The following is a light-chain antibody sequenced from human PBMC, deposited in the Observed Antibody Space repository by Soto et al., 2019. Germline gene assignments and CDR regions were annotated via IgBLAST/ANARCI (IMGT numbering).Light chain of an antibody. CDR2: AAS. CDR3: HQASSFPYS. V-gene: IGKV1-12*01. J-gene: IGKJ3*01. Sequence: DIQMPQSPSSVSASVGDTINITCRASHDITKWLAWYQQKPGKAPKVLIYAASNLESGVSPRFSGSGAGTEFSLTISSLQTEDFATYFCHQASSFPYSFGPGTKVDIK. CDR1: HDITKW.